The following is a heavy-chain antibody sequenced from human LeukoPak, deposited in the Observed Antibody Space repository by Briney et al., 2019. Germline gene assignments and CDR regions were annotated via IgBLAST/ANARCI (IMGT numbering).Heavy chain of an antibody. CDR1: GYTFTSYG. J-gene: IGHJ4*02. CDR3: ARNSWVRFDY. Sequence: ASVKVSCKAAGYTFTSYGISWMRQAPGQGLEWMGWISAYNGNTNYAQKLQGRVTMTTDTSTSTAYLELRSLRSDDTAVYYCARNSWVRFDYWGKGTLVTVSS. CDR2: ISAYNGNT. D-gene: IGHD1-26*01. V-gene: IGHV1-18*01.